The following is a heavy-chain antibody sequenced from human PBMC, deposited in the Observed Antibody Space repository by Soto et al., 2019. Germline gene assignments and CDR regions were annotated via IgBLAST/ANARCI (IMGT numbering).Heavy chain of an antibody. CDR3: ARSGGIAVAGYDY. D-gene: IGHD6-19*01. CDR2: IYYSGST. V-gene: IGHV4-39*01. J-gene: IGHJ4*02. CDR1: GGSISSSGYY. Sequence: QLQLQESGPGLVKPSETLSLTCTVSGGSISSSGYYWGWIRQPPGKGLEWIGSIYYSGSTYYNPSLKSRVTISVDTSKNQFSLKLSSVTAADTAVYYCARSGGIAVAGYDYWGQGTLVTVSS.